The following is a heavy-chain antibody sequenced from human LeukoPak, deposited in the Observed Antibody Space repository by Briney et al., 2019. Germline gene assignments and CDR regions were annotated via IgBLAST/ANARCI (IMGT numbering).Heavy chain of an antibody. D-gene: IGHD6-6*01. CDR2: IYYTEST. Sequence: PSQTLSLTCSVSGGSISSLYWSWIRQPPGKGLEWIGYIYYTESTNNNPTLRGRVTMFVDMSKNQFSLRLSSVTAADTAVYYCARHRAYSSSSPFDYWGQGTLVTVSS. V-gene: IGHV4-59*08. CDR3: ARHRAYSSSSPFDY. J-gene: IGHJ4*02. CDR1: GGSISSLY.